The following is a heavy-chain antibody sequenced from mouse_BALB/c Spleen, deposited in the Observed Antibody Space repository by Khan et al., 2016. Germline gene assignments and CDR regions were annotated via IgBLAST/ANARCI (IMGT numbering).Heavy chain of an antibody. CDR1: GYTFTSYW. CDR3: IGTSPFAY. D-gene: IGHD4-1*01. Sequence: VQLKQSGTVLARPGASVKMSCKASGYTFTSYWMHWLKQRPGQGLEWIGAIYPGNSDTSYNQKFQGKAKLTAVTPTTTAYMEVSSLTNEDSAFYSCIGTSPFAYWGQGTLVTVSA. CDR2: IYPGNSDT. J-gene: IGHJ3*01. V-gene: IGHV1-5*01.